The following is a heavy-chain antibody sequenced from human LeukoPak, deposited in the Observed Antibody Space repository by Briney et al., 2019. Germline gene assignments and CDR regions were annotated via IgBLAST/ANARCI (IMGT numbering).Heavy chain of an antibody. J-gene: IGHJ4*02. CDR1: AFIFSGHW. CDR2: IKEDGSER. CDR3: AKNGVQLWLPDY. Sequence: GGSLRLSCEGSAFIFSGHWMNWVRQTPGKGLEWVASIKEDGSERQYVDSVKGRFSISRDNTKGSLFLQLNSLRAEDTAVYYCAKNGVQLWLPDYWGQGTLVTVSS. D-gene: IGHD5-18*01. V-gene: IGHV3-7*01.